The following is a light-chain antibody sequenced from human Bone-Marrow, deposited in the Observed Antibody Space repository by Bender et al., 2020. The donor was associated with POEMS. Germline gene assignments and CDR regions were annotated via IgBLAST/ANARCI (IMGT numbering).Light chain of an antibody. CDR2: NNS. CDR1: SSKFGSYP. J-gene: IGLJ3*02. Sequence: QSVLTQPPSASGTPGHRVTISCSGSSSKFGSYPVNWYQQLPGAAPKLVIFNNSQRPSGVPDRFSGSNSGTSASLAISGLLSDDEADFYCATWDDSLNGWVFGGGTKLTVL. V-gene: IGLV1-44*01. CDR3: ATWDDSLNGWV.